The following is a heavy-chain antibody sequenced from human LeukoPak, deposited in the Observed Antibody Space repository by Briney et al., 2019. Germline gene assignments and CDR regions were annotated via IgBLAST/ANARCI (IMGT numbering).Heavy chain of an antibody. D-gene: IGHD1-26*01. CDR2: IYHGGTT. CDR3: ARDGKGTGHYSY. CDR1: GYYFSSGYS. J-gene: IGHJ4*02. Sequence: SETLSLTCTVSGYYFSSGYSWGWIRQPPGKGLEWIGSIYHGGTTYYNPSLKSRVTISVDTSKNHFSLKLSSVAATDTAVYYCARDGKGTGHYSYWGQGTLVTVSS. V-gene: IGHV4-38-2*02.